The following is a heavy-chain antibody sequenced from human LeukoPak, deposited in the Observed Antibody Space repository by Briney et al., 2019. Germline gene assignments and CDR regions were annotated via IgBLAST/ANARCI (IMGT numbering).Heavy chain of an antibody. CDR2: SGSDGDT. CDR1: GFSFGSYA. CDR3: AMKTPGTHPFDE. V-gene: IGHV3-23*01. D-gene: IGHD6-13*01. Sequence: GWSLRLSCPASGFSFGSYAMNWVRPAPGKGLEWVSASGSDGDTYYADSVRGRFTISRDNSKGTLYLQMTSLRAEDTAVYYCAMKTPGTHPFDEWGQGTLVTVSP. J-gene: IGHJ4*02.